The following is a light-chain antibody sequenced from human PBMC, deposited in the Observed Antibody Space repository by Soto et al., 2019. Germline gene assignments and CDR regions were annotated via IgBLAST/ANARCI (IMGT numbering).Light chain of an antibody. Sequence: DIQMTQSPSSLSTSVGNRVTITCRASQSISSYLNWYQQKPGKAPKLLIYAASSLQSGVPSRFSGSGSGTDFTLTISSLQPEDFSIYFCQQSYSTPITFGGGTKVDIK. CDR2: AAS. V-gene: IGKV1-39*01. CDR3: QQSYSTPIT. CDR1: QSISSY. J-gene: IGKJ4*01.